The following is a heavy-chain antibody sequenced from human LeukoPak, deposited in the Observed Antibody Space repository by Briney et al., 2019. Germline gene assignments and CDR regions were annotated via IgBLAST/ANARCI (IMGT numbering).Heavy chain of an antibody. D-gene: IGHD3-10*01. V-gene: IGHV3-74*01. CDR3: STGSGHAFDI. J-gene: IGHJ3*02. CDR1: GFTFSSYW. CDR2: INSDGSST. Sequence: AGGSLRLSCAASGFTFSSYWMHWVRQVPGKGLVWVSRINSDGSSTSYADSVKGRFTISSDNAKNTLYVQMNSLRAEDTAVYYCSTGSGHAFDIWGRGTMVTVSS.